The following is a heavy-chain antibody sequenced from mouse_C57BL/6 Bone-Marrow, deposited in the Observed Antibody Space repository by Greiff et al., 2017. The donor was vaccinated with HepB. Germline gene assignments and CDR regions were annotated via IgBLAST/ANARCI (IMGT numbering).Heavy chain of an antibody. CDR1: GFTFSDYY. CDR2: ISNGGGST. J-gene: IGHJ4*01. D-gene: IGHD1-1*01. V-gene: IGHV5-12*01. CDR3: ARRGNTTVVAMDY. Sequence: EVKVVESGGGLVQPGGSLKLSCAASGFTFSDYYMYWVRQTPEKRLEWVAYISNGGGSTYYPDTVKGRFTISRDNAKNTLYLQMSRLKSEDTAMYYCARRGNTTVVAMDYWGQGTSVTVSS.